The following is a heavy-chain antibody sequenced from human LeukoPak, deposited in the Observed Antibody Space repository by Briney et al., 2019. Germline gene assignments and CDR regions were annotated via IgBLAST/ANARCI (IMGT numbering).Heavy chain of an antibody. V-gene: IGHV3-21*01. CDR1: GFTFSHYG. Sequence: GGSLRLSCASSGFTFSHYGMNWVRQAPGKGLEWVSSISTSSTFIYYADSVKGRFTISRDNANNSLYLQMNSLRAEDTAVYYCARDPSLEAVAGTYFDYWGQGTLVTVSS. CDR2: ISTSSTFI. CDR3: ARDPSLEAVAGTYFDY. D-gene: IGHD6-19*01. J-gene: IGHJ4*02.